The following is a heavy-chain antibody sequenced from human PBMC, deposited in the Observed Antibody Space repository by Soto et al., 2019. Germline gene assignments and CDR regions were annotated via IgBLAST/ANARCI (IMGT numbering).Heavy chain of an antibody. CDR3: ASDSRAVAGTVDY. D-gene: IGHD6-19*01. CDR1: GFTFSSYG. J-gene: IGHJ4*02. Sequence: PGGSLRLSCAASGFTFSSYGMHWVRQAPAKGLEWVAVISYDGSNKYYEDSVNGRFTISRDNSKNTLYLQMISPRTEDKAVDYCASDSRAVAGTVDYWGQGTLVTVSS. V-gene: IGHV3-30*03. CDR2: ISYDGSNK.